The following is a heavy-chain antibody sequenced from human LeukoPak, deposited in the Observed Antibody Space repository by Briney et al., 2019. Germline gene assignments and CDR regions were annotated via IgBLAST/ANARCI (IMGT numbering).Heavy chain of an antibody. D-gene: IGHD3-10*01. J-gene: IGHJ4*02. V-gene: IGHV4-39*01. Sequence: SETLSLTCTVSGGFISSSSYYWGWIRQPPGKGLEWIGSIYYSGSTYYNPSLKSRVTISVDTSKNQFSLKLSSVTAADTAVYYCARHDRGSSPPMVRGVIVDYFDYWGQGTLVTVSS. CDR3: ARHDRGSSPPMVRGVIVDYFDY. CDR2: IYYSGST. CDR1: GGFISSSSYY.